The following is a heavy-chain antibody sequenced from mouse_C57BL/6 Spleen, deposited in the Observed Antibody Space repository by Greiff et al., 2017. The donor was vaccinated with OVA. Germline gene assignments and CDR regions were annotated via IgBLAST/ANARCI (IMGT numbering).Heavy chain of an antibody. V-gene: IGHV1-64*01. CDR2: IHPNSGST. CDR1: GYTFTSYW. J-gene: IGHJ4*01. D-gene: IGHD2-5*01. CDR3: AREAYYSNYDLYYAMDY. Sequence: QVQLQQPGAELVKPGASVKLSCKASGYTFTSYWMHWVKQRPGQGLEWIGMIHPNSGSTNYNEKFKSKATLTVDKSSSTAYMQLSSLTSEDSAVYYCAREAYYSNYDLYYAMDYWGQGTSVTVSS.